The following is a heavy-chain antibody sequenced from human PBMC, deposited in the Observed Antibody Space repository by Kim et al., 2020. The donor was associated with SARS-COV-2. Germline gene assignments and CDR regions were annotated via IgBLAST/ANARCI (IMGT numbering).Heavy chain of an antibody. D-gene: IGHD3-10*01. CDR3: ARDDGSGPGTR. CDR1: GFTFSSYG. Sequence: GGSLRLSCAASGFTFSSYGMHWVRQAPGKGLEWVAVIWYDGSNKYYADSVKGRFTISRDNSKNTLYLQMNSLRAEDTAVYYCARDDGSGPGTRWGQGTLVTVSS. CDR2: IWYDGSNK. V-gene: IGHV3-33*01. J-gene: IGHJ4*02.